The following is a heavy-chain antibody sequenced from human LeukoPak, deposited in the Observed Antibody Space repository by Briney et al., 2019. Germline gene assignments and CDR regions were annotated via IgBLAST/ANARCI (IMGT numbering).Heavy chain of an antibody. Sequence: ASVKVSCKASGYTFTSYDINWVRQATGQGLEWMGWMNPNSGKTGYAQKFQGRVTMTRNTSISTAYMELSSLRSEDTAVYYCARGHCSSTSCSDLHYYGMDVWGQGTTVTVSS. CDR2: MNPNSGKT. V-gene: IGHV1-8*01. D-gene: IGHD2-2*01. CDR1: GYTFTSYD. J-gene: IGHJ6*02. CDR3: ARGHCSSTSCSDLHYYGMDV.